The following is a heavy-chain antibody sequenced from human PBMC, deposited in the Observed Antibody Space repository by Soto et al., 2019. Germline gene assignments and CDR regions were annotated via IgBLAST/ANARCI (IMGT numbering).Heavy chain of an antibody. CDR3: AREYPYCGGDCYAFDY. J-gene: IGHJ4*02. CDR2: ISSSSSYT. CDR1: GFTFSDYY. D-gene: IGHD2-21*02. Sequence: QVQLVESGGGLVKPGGSLRLSCAASGFTFSDYYMSWIRQAPGKGLEWVSYISSSSSYTNYADSVKGRFTISRDNAKNSLYLQMNSLRAEDTAVYYCAREYPYCGGDCYAFDYWGQGTLVTVSS. V-gene: IGHV3-11*06.